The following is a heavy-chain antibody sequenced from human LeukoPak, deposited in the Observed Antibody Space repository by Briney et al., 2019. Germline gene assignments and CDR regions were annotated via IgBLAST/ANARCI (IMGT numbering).Heavy chain of an antibody. D-gene: IGHD6-19*01. CDR2: ISSNGGST. J-gene: IGHJ4*02. CDR3: VKDLEQWLGDFDY. V-gene: IGHV3-64D*06. CDR1: GFTFSSYA. Sequence: GGSLRLSCSASGFTFSSYAMHWVRQAPGKGLEYVSAISSNGGSTYYADSVKGIFTISRDNSKNTLYLQMSSLRAEDTAVYYCVKDLEQWLGDFDYWGQGTLVTVSS.